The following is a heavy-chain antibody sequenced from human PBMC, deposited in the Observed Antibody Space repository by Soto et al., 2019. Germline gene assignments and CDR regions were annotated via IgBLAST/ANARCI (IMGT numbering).Heavy chain of an antibody. J-gene: IGHJ4*02. CDR2: NIPIFWTA. D-gene: IGHD2-21*01. CDR1: GGTLSNFV. CDR3: ARAPILVGETTYENYFDY. Sequence: GASVKVSCKASGGTLSNFVISWVRQAPGQGLEWMGGNIPIFWTANYAQKFQGRVTIIADESTGTTYMELTSLRSEDTAVYYCARAPILVGETTYENYFDYWGQGTLVTVSS. V-gene: IGHV1-69*13.